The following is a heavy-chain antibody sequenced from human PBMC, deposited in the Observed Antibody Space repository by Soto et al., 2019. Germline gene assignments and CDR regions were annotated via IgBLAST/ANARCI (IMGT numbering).Heavy chain of an antibody. CDR2: ISSSSSYI. Sequence: EVQLVESGGGLIQPGGSLRLSCAASGFTFSSYSMNWVRQAPGKGLEWVSSISSSSSYIYYADSVKGRFTISRDNAKNSLYLQMNSLRAEDTAVYYCARVVPAAGDNWFDPWGQGTLVTVSS. D-gene: IGHD2-2*01. CDR3: ARVVPAAGDNWFDP. J-gene: IGHJ5*02. V-gene: IGHV3-21*01. CDR1: GFTFSSYS.